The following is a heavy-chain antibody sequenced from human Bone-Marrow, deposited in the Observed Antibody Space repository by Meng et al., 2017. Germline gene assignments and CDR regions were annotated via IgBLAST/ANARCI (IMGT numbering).Heavy chain of an antibody. J-gene: IGHJ4*02. Sequence: QVLGAGSGGGVVQPGRSLTLSCAASGFTFSGYGMHWVRQAPGKGLEWVAVISYDGSNKYYADSVKGRFTISRDNSKNTLYLQMNSLRAEDTAVYYCARALSSGYVDYWGQGTLVTVSS. D-gene: IGHD3-22*01. V-gene: IGHV3-30*19. CDR3: ARALSSGYVDY. CDR2: ISYDGSNK. CDR1: GFTFSGYG.